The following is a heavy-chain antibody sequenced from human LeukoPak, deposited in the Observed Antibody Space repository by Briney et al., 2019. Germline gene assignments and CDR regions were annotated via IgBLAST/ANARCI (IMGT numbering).Heavy chain of an antibody. CDR3: ARDTYYDFWSGYYPL. J-gene: IGHJ4*02. D-gene: IGHD3-3*01. V-gene: IGHV1-2*02. Sequence: ASVKVSCKASGYTFTGYYMHWVRQAPGQGLEWMGWINPNSGGTNYAQKFQGRVTMTRDTSISTAYMELSGLRSDDTAVYYCARDTYYDFWSGYYPLWGQGTLVTVSS. CDR1: GYTFTGYY. CDR2: INPNSGGT.